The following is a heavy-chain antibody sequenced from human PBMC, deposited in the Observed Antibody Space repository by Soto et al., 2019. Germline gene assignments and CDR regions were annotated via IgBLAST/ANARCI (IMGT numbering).Heavy chain of an antibody. CDR1: GISISNYF. CDR2: MYDSGST. D-gene: IGHD1-1*01. V-gene: IGHV4-59*01. Sequence: QVQLQESGPGLVKPSETLSLTCTVSGISISNYFWSWIRQPPGKGLEWIGYMYDSGSTNYNPSLKRRVTISVDMSNTLFPPNMNSVTAADTAVYYCAGDLLRLNVDHWGQGTLVTVSS. J-gene: IGHJ4*02. CDR3: AGDLLRLNVDH.